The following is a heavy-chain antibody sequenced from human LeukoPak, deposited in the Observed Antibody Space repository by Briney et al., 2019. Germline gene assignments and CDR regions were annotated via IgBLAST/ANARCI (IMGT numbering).Heavy chain of an antibody. CDR2: IYSGGST. CDR1: GFTVSSNY. V-gene: IGHV3-53*01. CDR3: ARARYYYDSSGYYFDY. J-gene: IGHJ4*02. Sequence: GGSLRLSCAASGFTVSSNYMSWVRQAPGKGLEWVSVIYSGGSTYYADSVKGRFTISRDNSKNTLYLQMNSLRAEDTAVYYCARARYYYDSSGYYFDYWGQGTLVTVSS. D-gene: IGHD3-22*01.